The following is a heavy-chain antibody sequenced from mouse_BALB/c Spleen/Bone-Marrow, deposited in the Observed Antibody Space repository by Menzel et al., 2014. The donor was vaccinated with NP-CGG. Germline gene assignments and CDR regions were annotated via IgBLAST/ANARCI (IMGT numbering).Heavy chain of an antibody. CDR3: ARDYANTAWFAS. D-gene: IGHD1-1*01. CDR1: GFNIKDTH. J-gene: IGHJ3*01. Sequence: LVESGAELVKPGASVKLSCTPSGFNIKDTHMHWVKQRPEQGLEWIGRIDPANGNTKYDPNFQGKATMTADTSSNTAYLQLSSLTSEDTAVYYCARDYANTAWFASWGQGTLVTVS. CDR2: IDPANGNT. V-gene: IGHV14-3*02.